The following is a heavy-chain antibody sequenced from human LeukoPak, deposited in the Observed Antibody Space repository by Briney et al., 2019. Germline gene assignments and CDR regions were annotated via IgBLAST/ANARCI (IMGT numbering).Heavy chain of an antibody. CDR2: IYTSGST. CDR3: ARVIRDAITIFAVAQYAFDI. J-gene: IGHJ3*02. V-gene: IGHV4-61*02. CDR1: GGSISSGSYY. Sequence: TLSLTSTVSGGSISSGSYYWSWIRQPAGKGLEWIGRIYTSGSTNYNPSLKSRVTISVDTSKNQFSLKLSSVTAADTAVYYCARVIRDAITIFAVAQYAFDIWGQGTMVTVSS. D-gene: IGHD3-3*01.